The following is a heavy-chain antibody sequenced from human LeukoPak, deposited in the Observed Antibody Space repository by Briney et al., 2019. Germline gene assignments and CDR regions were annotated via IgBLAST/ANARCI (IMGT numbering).Heavy chain of an antibody. CDR2: ISWNSGSI. V-gene: IGHV3-9*03. CDR3: AKGGGGYSSSANFDY. Sequence: PGGSLRLSCAASGFTFDDYAMHWVRQAPGKGLEGVSGISWNSGSIGYADSVKGRFTISRDNAKNSLYLQMNSLRAEDMALYYCAKGGGGYSSSANFDYWGQGTLVTVSS. CDR1: GFTFDDYA. D-gene: IGHD6-6*01. J-gene: IGHJ4*02.